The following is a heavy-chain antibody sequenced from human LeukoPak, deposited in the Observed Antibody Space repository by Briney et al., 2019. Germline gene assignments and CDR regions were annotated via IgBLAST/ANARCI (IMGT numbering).Heavy chain of an antibody. J-gene: IGHJ4*02. D-gene: IGHD3-22*01. CDR1: GFTFSSYE. Sequence: GGSLRLSCAASGFTFSSYEMHWVREARGRGGEGGSYISSRGSTIYYTDSVKGRFTISRDNAKNSLYLQMNSLRAEDTAVYYCARLEVTNYDRLIGPETDYWGQGTLVTVSS. CDR2: ISSRGSTI. V-gene: IGHV3-48*03. CDR3: ARLEVTNYDRLIGPETDY.